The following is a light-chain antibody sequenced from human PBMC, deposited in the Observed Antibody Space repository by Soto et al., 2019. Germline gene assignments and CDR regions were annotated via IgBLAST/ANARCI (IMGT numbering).Light chain of an antibody. CDR1: SSNIGINT. CDR2: LND. J-gene: IGLJ3*02. Sequence: QSVLTQPPSASGTPGQRVTISCSGSSSNIGINTVNWYQQFPGTAPKVLIYLNDQRPSGVPDRFSGSKSGTSASLAISGLQSEDEADYYCSAWDDSLNGVVFGEWTKLTVL. V-gene: IGLV1-44*01. CDR3: SAWDDSLNGVV.